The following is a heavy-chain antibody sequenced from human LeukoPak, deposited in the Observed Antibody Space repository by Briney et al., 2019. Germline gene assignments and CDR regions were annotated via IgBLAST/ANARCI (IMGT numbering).Heavy chain of an antibody. D-gene: IGHD2-21*02. Sequence: GGSLTLSCALSGLTFSNFWMSWVRQAPGRGVEWVANINAEGKEKYQVESVKGLFNISRGNTKNLLFLKVHEMRVDDTAVVYCAGGDDCSGDHWGQGALVTVSS. V-gene: IGHV3-7*04. CDR2: INAEGKEK. J-gene: IGHJ4*02. CDR3: AGGDDCSGDH. CDR1: GLTFSNFW.